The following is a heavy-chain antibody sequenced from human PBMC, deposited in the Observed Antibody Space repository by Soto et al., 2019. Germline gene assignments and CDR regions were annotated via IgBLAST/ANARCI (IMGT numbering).Heavy chain of an antibody. CDR1: GLTVSSNY. J-gene: IGHJ5*02. Sequence: GGSLRLSCAASGLTVSSNYMNWVRQAPGKGLEWVSVIYSGGSKYYADSVKGRFTISRDNAKNSLYLQMNSLRAEDTAVYYCERENCTSNSCVNWFDPWGQGTLVTVSS. D-gene: IGHD2-2*01. CDR3: ERENCTSNSCVNWFDP. CDR2: IYSGGSK. V-gene: IGHV3-66*01.